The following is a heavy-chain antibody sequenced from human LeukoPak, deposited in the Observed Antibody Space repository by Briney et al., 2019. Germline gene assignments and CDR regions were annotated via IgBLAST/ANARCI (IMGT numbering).Heavy chain of an antibody. CDR1: GYSFTSYW. Sequence: HGESLKISCKGSGYSFTSYWIGWVRQMPGKGLEWMGIIYPGDSDTRYSPSFQGQVTISADKSINTAYLQWNSLKASDTALYYCARQDGYALYYFDYWGQGTLVTVSS. D-gene: IGHD5-24*01. CDR3: ARQDGYALYYFDY. V-gene: IGHV5-51*01. J-gene: IGHJ4*02. CDR2: IYPGDSDT.